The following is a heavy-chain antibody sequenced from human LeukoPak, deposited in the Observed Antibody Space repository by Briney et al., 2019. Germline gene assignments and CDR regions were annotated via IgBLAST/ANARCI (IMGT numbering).Heavy chain of an antibody. D-gene: IGHD6-13*01. Sequence: GGSLRLSCAASGFTFDGYWMSWVRQAPGKGLEWVSSISSSSSYIYYADSVKGRFTISRDNAKNSLYLQMNSLRAEDTAVYYCAAIAAADFFDYWGQGTLVTVSS. CDR1: GFTFDGYW. CDR3: AAIAAADFFDY. CDR2: ISSSSSYI. V-gene: IGHV3-21*01. J-gene: IGHJ4*02.